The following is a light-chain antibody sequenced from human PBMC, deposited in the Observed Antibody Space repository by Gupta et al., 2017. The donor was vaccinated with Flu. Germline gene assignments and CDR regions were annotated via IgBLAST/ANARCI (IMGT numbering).Light chain of an antibody. CDR3: CSYAGSYTFKL. CDR1: INDIGGYNY. J-gene: IGLJ3*02. V-gene: IGLV2-11*01. Sequence: QSALTQPRSVSGSPRQSVTISCNGTINDIGGYNYVSWYRQHPGKGPKLMIYDVIKRPSGVPDRFSGSKSGNTASLTISGLRVEDEADYYCCSYAGSYTFKLFGGGTKVTVL. CDR2: DVI.